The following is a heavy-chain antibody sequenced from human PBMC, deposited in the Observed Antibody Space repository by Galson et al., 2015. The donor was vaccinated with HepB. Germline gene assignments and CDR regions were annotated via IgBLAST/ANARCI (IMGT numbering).Heavy chain of an antibody. Sequence: SLRLSCAASGFTFSSYAMSWVRQAPGKGLEWVSAISGSGGSTYYADSVKGRFTISRDNSKNTLYLQMNSLRAEDTAVYYCAKSGDSSGYYPQDLGQIDYWGQGTLVTVSS. CDR1: GFTFSSYA. D-gene: IGHD3-22*01. J-gene: IGHJ4*02. CDR3: AKSGDSSGYYPQDLGQIDY. V-gene: IGHV3-23*01. CDR2: ISGSGGST.